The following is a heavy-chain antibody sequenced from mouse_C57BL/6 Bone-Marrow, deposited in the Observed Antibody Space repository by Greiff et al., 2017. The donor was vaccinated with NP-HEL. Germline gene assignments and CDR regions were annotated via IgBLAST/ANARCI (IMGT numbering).Heavy chain of an antibody. D-gene: IGHD2-2*01. CDR3: ARWGLPHYFDY. Sequence: EVQGVESGGGLVKPGGSLKLSCAASGFTFSSYAMSWVRQTPEKRLEWVATISDGGSYTYYPDNVKGRFTISRDNAKNNLYLQMSHLKSEDTAMYYCARWGLPHYFDYWGQGTTLTVSS. CDR2: ISDGGSYT. CDR1: GFTFSSYA. V-gene: IGHV5-4*01. J-gene: IGHJ2*01.